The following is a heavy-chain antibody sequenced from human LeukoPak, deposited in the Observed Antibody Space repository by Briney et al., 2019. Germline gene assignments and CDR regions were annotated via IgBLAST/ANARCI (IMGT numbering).Heavy chain of an antibody. J-gene: IGHJ3*01. Sequence: ASVKVSCKASGFAFSNYAINWVRQATGHGLERMGWMNPDSGDIAYAQKFQGRVTMTRNTSISTVYMQLSNLKSEDMALYYCATFSSSWHDALDVWGQGARVTVSS. CDR2: MNPDSGDI. D-gene: IGHD6-13*01. V-gene: IGHV1-8*02. CDR1: GFAFSNYA. CDR3: ATFSSSWHDALDV.